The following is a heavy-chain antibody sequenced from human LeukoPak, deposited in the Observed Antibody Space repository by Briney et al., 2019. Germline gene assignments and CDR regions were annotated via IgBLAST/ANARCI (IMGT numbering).Heavy chain of an antibody. CDR1: GGTFSSYA. CDR3: ARSLPGPYYYDSSGTGDAFDI. CDR2: IIPILGIA. V-gene: IGHV1-69*04. J-gene: IGHJ3*02. Sequence: GSSVKVSCKASGGTFSSYAISWVRQAPGQGLEWMGRIIPILGIANYAQKFQGRVTITADKSTSTAYMELSSLKSEDTAVYYCARSLPGPYYYDSSGTGDAFDIWGQGTMVTVSS. D-gene: IGHD3-22*01.